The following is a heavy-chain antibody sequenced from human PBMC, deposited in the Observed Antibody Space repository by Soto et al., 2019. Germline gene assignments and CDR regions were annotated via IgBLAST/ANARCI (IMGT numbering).Heavy chain of an antibody. J-gene: IGHJ4*02. CDR1: GYSISSGYY. CDR3: ARVWPYDSSGDFDY. CDR2: IYHSGST. Sequence: PSETLSLTCAVSGYSISSGYYWGWIRQPPGKGLEWIGSIYHSGSTYYNPSLKSRVTISVDTSKNQFSLKLSSVTAAATAVYYCARVWPYDSSGDFDYWGQGTLVTVSS. D-gene: IGHD3-22*01. V-gene: IGHV4-38-2*01.